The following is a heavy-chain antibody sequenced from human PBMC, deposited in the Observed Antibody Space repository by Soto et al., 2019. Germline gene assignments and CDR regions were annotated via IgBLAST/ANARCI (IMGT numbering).Heavy chain of an antibody. D-gene: IGHD2-2*01. CDR2: IYYSGST. J-gene: IGHJ5*02. CDR1: GGSISSYY. Sequence: PSETLSLTCTVSGGSISSYYWSWIRQPPGKGLEWIGYIYYSGSTNYNPSLKSRVTISVDTSKNQFSLKLSSVTAADTAVYYCARHKENGQVPAHDNWFDPWGQGTLVTVSS. V-gene: IGHV4-59*08. CDR3: ARHKENGQVPAHDNWFDP.